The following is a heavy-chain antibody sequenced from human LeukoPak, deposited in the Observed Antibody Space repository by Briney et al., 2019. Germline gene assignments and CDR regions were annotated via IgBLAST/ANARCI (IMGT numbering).Heavy chain of an antibody. CDR3: ARGRSSGTRGYFDY. CDR2: ISAYNGNT. CDR1: GYTFTSYG. D-gene: IGHD2-15*01. V-gene: IGHV1-18*01. Sequence: ASVKVSCKASGYTFTSYGISWVRHAPGQGHEWMGWISAYNGNTNYAQKLQGRVTMTTDTSTSTAYMELRSLRSDDTAVYYCARGRSSGTRGYFDYWGQGTLVTVSS. J-gene: IGHJ4*02.